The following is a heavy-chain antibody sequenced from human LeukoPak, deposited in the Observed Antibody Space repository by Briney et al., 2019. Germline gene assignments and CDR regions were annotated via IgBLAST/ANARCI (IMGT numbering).Heavy chain of an antibody. J-gene: IGHJ4*02. CDR2: IKQDGSEK. CDR1: GFTFSSYW. D-gene: IGHD5-18*01. CDR3: ARGRGYSYGSYYFDY. V-gene: IGHV3-7*04. Sequence: GGSLRLSCAASGFTFSSYWMSWVRQAPGKGLEWVANIKQDGSEKYYVDSVKGRFTISRDNAKNSLYLQMNSLRAEDTAVYYCARGRGYSYGSYYFDYWGQGTLVTVSS.